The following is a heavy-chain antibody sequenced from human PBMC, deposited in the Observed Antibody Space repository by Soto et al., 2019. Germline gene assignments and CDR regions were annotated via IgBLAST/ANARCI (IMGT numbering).Heavy chain of an antibody. CDR1: GGTLLTYA. D-gene: IGHD3-3*01. Sequence: VEVSCQSSGGTLLTYAITRVGQPPVQVLEWTGWISPYNGNTKYAQNFQGSVTMTTDTSTSTAYMEVRRLRPDDPAVYYCARDFGSDLSAPGAVFDYWGQGNLVTVSS. J-gene: IGHJ4*02. CDR2: ISPYNGNT. CDR3: ARDFGSDLSAPGAVFDY. V-gene: IGHV1-18*01.